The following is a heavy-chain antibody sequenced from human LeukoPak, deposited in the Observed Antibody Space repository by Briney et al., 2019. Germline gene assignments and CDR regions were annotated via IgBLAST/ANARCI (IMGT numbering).Heavy chain of an antibody. J-gene: IGHJ4*02. CDR1: GYTFSSYG. V-gene: IGHV1-18*01. Sequence: GASVKVSCKASGYTFSSYGLSWVRQAPGQGLEWVGWISAYNGYTNYAQNFQGRVTMTTDTSTSTAYMKLRSLTSDDTAVYYCARDALAYCGGDCYWAYWGQGTLVTVSS. CDR2: ISAYNGYT. CDR3: ARDALAYCGGDCYWAY. D-gene: IGHD2-21*02.